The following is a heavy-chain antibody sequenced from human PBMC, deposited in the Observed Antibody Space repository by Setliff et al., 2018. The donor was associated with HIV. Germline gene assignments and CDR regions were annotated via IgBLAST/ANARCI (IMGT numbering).Heavy chain of an antibody. Sequence: GGSLRLSCAASGFRFETFGMYWVRQAPGKGLEWVAFIRYDGSNKYYADSVKGRFTISRDNSKNTLCLQMNSLRAEDTAVYYCAKDLGSSWYYFDYWGQGTLVTVSS. V-gene: IGHV3-30*02. D-gene: IGHD6-13*01. J-gene: IGHJ4*02. CDR2: IRYDGSNK. CDR3: AKDLGSSWYYFDY. CDR1: GFRFETFG.